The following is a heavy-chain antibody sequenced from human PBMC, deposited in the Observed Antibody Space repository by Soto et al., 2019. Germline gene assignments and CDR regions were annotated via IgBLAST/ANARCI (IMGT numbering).Heavy chain of an antibody. J-gene: IGHJ4*02. CDR3: AKDLKYSSSSPCDY. D-gene: IGHD6-6*01. V-gene: IGHV3-23*01. CDR2: ISGSGGST. Sequence: PGGSLRLSCAASGFTFSSYAMSWVRQAPGKGLEWVSAISGSGGSTYYADSVKGRFTISRDNSKNTLYLQMNSLRAEDTAVYYCAKDLKYSSSSPCDYWGQGTLVTVSS. CDR1: GFTFSSYA.